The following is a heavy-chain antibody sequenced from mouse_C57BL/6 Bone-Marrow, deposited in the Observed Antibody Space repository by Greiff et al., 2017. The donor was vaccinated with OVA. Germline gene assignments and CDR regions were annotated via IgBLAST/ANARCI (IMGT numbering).Heavy chain of an antibody. CDR1: GYTFTSYW. Sequence: QVQLQQPGAELVKPGASVKLSCKASGYTFTSYWMHWVQQRPGQGLEWIGMIHPNSGSTNSNEKFKSKATLTVDKSSSTAYMQISSLTSEDSAVYYCARARSTMVNYAMDYWGQGTSVTVSS. CDR3: ARARSTMVNYAMDY. CDR2: IHPNSGST. J-gene: IGHJ4*01. V-gene: IGHV1-64*01. D-gene: IGHD2-2*01.